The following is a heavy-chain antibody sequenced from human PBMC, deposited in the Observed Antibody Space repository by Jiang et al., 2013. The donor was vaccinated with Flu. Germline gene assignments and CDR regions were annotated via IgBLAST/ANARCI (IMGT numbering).Heavy chain of an antibody. CDR2: IYYSGST. CDR1: GGSISSSSYY. D-gene: IGHD5-18*01. J-gene: IGHJ3*02. Sequence: GSGLVKPSETLSLTCTVSGGSISSSSYYWGWIRQPPGKGLEWIGSIYYSGSTYYNPSLKSRVTISVDTSKNQFSLKLSSVTAADTAVYYCARHLSGYSYGQRGFDAFDIWGQGTMVTVSS. CDR3: ARHLSGYSYGQRGFDAFDI. V-gene: IGHV4-39*01.